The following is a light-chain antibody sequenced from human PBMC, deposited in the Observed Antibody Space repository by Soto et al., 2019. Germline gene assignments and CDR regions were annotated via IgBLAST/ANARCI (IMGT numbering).Light chain of an antibody. CDR2: AAS. V-gene: IGKV1-9*01. CDR1: QGISSY. CDR3: LQHNSYSWT. Sequence: IQLTQSPSSLSASVGDRVIITCRASQGISSYLAWYQQEPGKAPKLLIYAASTLQSGVPSRFSGSGFGTEFTLTISSLQPEDFATYYCLQHNSYSWTFGQGTKVDIK. J-gene: IGKJ1*01.